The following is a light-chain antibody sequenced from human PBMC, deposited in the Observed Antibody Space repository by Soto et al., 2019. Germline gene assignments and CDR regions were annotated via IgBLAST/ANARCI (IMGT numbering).Light chain of an antibody. CDR3: QQSYSAPWK. CDR1: QSINTF. V-gene: IGKV1-39*01. Sequence: DIQMTQSPSSLSASVGDRVTITCRASQSINTFLNWYQQKPGKALKLLIYAASNLQSGVPSRFSGGGSGTDFTVTISSLQPEDFATYYCQQSYSAPWKFGQGTKVEI. CDR2: AAS. J-gene: IGKJ1*01.